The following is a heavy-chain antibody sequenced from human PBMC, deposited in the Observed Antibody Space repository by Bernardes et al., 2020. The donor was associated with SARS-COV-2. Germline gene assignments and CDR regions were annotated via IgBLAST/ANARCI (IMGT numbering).Heavy chain of an antibody. D-gene: IGHD2-15*01. CDR3: ARGPGRRGYYNDYGMDV. V-gene: IGHV4-34*01. CDR2: INQSGSA. Sequence: SETLSLTCDVYGGSFSDNYWSWIRQPPGKGLEWIGEINQSGSANYNPSLKSRVTISVDTSKNQISLKLSSVTAADTAVYYCARGPGRRGYYNDYGMDVWDQGTTVTVSS. J-gene: IGHJ6*02. CDR1: GGSFSDNY.